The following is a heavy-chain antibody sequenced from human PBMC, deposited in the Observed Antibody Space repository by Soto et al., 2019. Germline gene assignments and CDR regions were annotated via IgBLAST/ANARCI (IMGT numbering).Heavy chain of an antibody. Sequence: SDTLSVTCAVYGGSFSGYYWTWIRQPPGTGLEWIGEINHSGSTNYNPSPKSRVTISVDTSKNQFSLKLTSVTAADTAVYYCARDKITGLFDYWGQGTLVTVSS. CDR1: GGSFSGYY. CDR2: INHSGST. D-gene: IGHD2-8*02. V-gene: IGHV4-34*01. J-gene: IGHJ4*02. CDR3: ARDKITGLFDY.